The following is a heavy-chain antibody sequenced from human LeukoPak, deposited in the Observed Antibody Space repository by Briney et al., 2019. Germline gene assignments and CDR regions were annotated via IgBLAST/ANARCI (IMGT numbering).Heavy chain of an antibody. D-gene: IGHD2-15*01. CDR2: IYYSGST. CDR3: ARFVGYSAFDI. V-gene: IGHV4-31*03. Sequence: TLSLTCXVSGGSXSSGGYYWSWIRQHAGKGLEWIGYIYYSGSTYYNPSLKSRVTISVDTSKNQFSLKLSSVTAADTAVYYCARFVGYSAFDIWGQGTMVTVSS. CDR1: GGSXSSGGYY. J-gene: IGHJ3*02.